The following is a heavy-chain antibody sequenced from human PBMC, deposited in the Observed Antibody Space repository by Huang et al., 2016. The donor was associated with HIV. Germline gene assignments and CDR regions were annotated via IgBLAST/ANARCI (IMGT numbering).Heavy chain of an antibody. CDR1: GFTFRSYW. J-gene: IGHJ4*02. CDR3: ARGFQAKPGDY. CDR2: INVEGSER. V-gene: IGHV3-7*01. Sequence: EVHLVESGGGLVRPGRSLRLSCAASGFTFRSYWMNWVRQAPGRGLEWVANINVEGSERFYVDSVRGRFTISRDNANNSVSLQLNSLKAEDTGVYYCARGFQAKPGDYWGQGTLVTVSS.